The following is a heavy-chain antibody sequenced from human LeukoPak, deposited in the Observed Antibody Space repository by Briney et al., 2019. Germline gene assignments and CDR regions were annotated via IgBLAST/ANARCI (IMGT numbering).Heavy chain of an antibody. CDR2: IYSGGST. V-gene: IGHV3-66*01. J-gene: IGHJ5*02. CDR1: GFTVSSNY. D-gene: IGHD2-2*03. CDR3: ARDDGGYCSSTSCYLGWFDP. Sequence: SGGSLRLSCAASGFTVSSNYMSWVRQAPGKGLEWVSVIYSGGSTYYADSVKGRFTISRDNAKNSLYLQMNSLRAEDTAVYYCARDDGGYCSSTSCYLGWFDPWGQGTLVTVSS.